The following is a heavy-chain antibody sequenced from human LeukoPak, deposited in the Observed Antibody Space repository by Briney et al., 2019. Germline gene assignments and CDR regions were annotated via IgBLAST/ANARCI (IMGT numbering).Heavy chain of an antibody. V-gene: IGHV3-11*04. CDR1: GFTFSDYY. D-gene: IGHD3-22*01. Sequence: GGSLRLSCAASGFTFSDYYMSWIRQAPGKGLEWVSYISSSGSTIYYADSVKGRFTISRDDAKNSLYLQMSSLRAEDTAVYYCARATTYYYDSSVGYWGQGTLVTVSS. CDR3: ARATTYYYDSSVGY. J-gene: IGHJ4*02. CDR2: ISSSGSTI.